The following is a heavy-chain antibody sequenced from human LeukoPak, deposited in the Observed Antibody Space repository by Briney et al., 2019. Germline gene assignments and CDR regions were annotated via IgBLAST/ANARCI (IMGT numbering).Heavy chain of an antibody. CDR2: INHSGST. CDR1: GGSFSGYY. CDR3: ARGSISGRTTVQYFDY. J-gene: IGHJ4*02. V-gene: IGHV4-34*01. Sequence: SETLSLTCAVYGGSFSGYYWSWIRQPPGKGPEWIGEINHSGSTNYNPSLKSRVTISVDTSKNQFSLKLSSVTAADTAVYYCARGSISGRTTVQYFDYWGQGTLVTVSS. D-gene: IGHD4-17*01.